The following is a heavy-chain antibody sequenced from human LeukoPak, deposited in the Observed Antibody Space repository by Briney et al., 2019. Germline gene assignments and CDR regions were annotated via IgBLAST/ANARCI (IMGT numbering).Heavy chain of an antibody. D-gene: IGHD1-26*01. J-gene: IGHJ6*03. CDR2: MNPNSGNT. CDR1: GYTFTSYD. V-gene: IGHV1-8*01. CDR3: ARAKSLVGATRGSGYYMDV. Sequence: GASVKVSCKASGYTFTSYDINWVRQATGQGLEWMGWMNPNSGNTGYAQKFQGRVTMTRNTSISTAYMGLSSLRSEDTAVYYCARAKSLVGATRGSGYYMDVWAKGPRSPSP.